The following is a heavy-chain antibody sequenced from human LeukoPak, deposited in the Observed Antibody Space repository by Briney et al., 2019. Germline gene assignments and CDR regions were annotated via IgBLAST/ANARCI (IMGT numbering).Heavy chain of an antibody. V-gene: IGHV5-51*01. CDR1: GYSVTSYW. D-gene: IGHD3-9*01. CDR2: IYPGDSDT. Sequence: PGESLKISCKGSGYSVTSYWIGWVRQMPGKGLEWMGIIYPGDSDTRYSPSFQGQVTISADKSISTAYLQWSSLKASDTAMYYCARGRLRYFDWLLPDYWGQGTLVTVSS. CDR3: ARGRLRYFDWLLPDY. J-gene: IGHJ4*02.